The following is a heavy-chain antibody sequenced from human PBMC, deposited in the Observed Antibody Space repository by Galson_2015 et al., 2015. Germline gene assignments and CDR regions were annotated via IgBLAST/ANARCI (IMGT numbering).Heavy chain of an antibody. CDR1: GVTVGNNY. D-gene: IGHD1-26*01. CDR3: ARDVGPW. J-gene: IGHJ4*02. V-gene: IGHV3-53*01. CDR2: IYSTGDT. Sequence: SLRLSCAASGVTVGNNYMSWVRQAPGKGLEWVSIIYSTGDTYYADSVKGRFTISRDIFKNTVYLQMNNLRAEGTAMYYCARDVGPWGGQGTLVTVSS.